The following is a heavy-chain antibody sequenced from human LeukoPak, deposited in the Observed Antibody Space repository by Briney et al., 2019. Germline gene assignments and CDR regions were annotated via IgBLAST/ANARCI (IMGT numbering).Heavy chain of an antibody. CDR1: GFPFSSYW. J-gene: IGHJ4*02. V-gene: IGHV3-7*03. CDR3: AKDLYSNYGPADY. D-gene: IGHD4-11*01. Sequence: GSLRLSCVASGFPFSSYWMTWVRQAPGKGLEWVANIKQDGSKKSYVDSVKGRFTISRDNSKNTLYLQMNSLRDEDTAVYYCAKDLYSNYGPADYWGQGNLVTVSS. CDR2: IKQDGSKK.